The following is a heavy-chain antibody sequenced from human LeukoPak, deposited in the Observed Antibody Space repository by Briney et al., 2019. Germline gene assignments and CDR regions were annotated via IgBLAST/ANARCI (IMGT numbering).Heavy chain of an antibody. CDR1: GFTFSNAW. V-gene: IGHV3-15*01. CDR2: IKSKTDGGTT. D-gene: IGHD5-18*01. Sequence: GGSLRLSCAASGFTFSNAWMSWVRQAPGKGLEWVGRIKSKTDGGTTDYAAPVKGRFTISRDDSKNTLHLQMNSLKTEDTAVYYCAREMSSYTAMVSWGQGTLVTVSS. CDR3: AREMSSYTAMVS. J-gene: IGHJ4*02.